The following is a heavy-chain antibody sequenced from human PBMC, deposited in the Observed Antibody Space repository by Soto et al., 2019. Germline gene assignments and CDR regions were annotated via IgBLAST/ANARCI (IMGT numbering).Heavy chain of an antibody. J-gene: IGHJ6*02. CDR3: ARGSGSGWSKYYYYGMDV. CDR1: GGSFSGYY. CDR2: INHSGST. D-gene: IGHD6-19*01. Sequence: QVQLQQWGAGLLKPSETLSLTCAVYGGSFSGYYWSWIRQPPGKGLEWIGEINHSGSTNYNPSLKSRVTISVDTSKNQFSLKLSSVTAADTAVYYCARGSGSGWSKYYYYGMDVWGQGTTVTVSS. V-gene: IGHV4-34*01.